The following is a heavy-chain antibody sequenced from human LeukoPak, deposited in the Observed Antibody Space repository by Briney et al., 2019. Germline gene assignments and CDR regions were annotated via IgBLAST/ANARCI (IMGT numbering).Heavy chain of an antibody. J-gene: IGHJ4*02. CDR3: TRGSYYDSSGYSGVRLFDY. Sequence: ASVKVSCKASGYTFTGYYMHWVRQAPGQGLEWMGWINPNSGGTNYAQKFQGRVTMTSDTSISTAYMELSRLRSDDTALYYCTRGSYYDSSGYSGVRLFDYWGQGTPVTVPS. CDR1: GYTFTGYY. D-gene: IGHD3-22*01. CDR2: INPNSGGT. V-gene: IGHV1-2*02.